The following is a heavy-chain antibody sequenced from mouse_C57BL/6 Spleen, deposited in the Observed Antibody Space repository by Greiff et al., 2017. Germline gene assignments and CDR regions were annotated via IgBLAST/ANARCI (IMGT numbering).Heavy chain of an antibody. D-gene: IGHD1-1*01. CDR2: IYPGDGDT. CDR1: GYAFSSSW. V-gene: IGHV1-82*01. Sequence: VQLQQSGPELVKPGASVKISCKASGYAFSSSWMNWVKQRPGKGLEWIGRIYPGDGDTNYNGKFKGKATLTAYKSSSPAYMQLSSLTSEDSAVXFCARSLYYYRSILDYWRQCTTLPVSS. J-gene: IGHJ2*01. CDR3: ARSLYYYRSILDY.